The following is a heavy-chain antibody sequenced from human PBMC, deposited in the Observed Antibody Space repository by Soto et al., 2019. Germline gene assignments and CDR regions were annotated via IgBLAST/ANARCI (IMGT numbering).Heavy chain of an antibody. J-gene: IGHJ5*02. D-gene: IGHD3-22*01. CDR2: VYYTGTT. V-gene: IGHV4-59*08. CDR3: ARLGGYYQSLDT. Sequence: QVQLQESGPGLVKPSETLSLTCTVSGGSIDSYYWTWIRQPPGKGLEWIGYVYYTGTTTYSPSLKSRGTISVDTSMNQISLKLSSVTAADTAFYYCARLGGYYQSLDTWGQGTLVTVPS. CDR1: GGSIDSYY.